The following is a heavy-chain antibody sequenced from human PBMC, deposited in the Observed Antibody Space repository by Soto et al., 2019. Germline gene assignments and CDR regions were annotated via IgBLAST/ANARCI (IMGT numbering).Heavy chain of an antibody. CDR3: ARQQPGLAPSPVDY. V-gene: IGHV3-7*03. CDR1: GFTFSSYW. J-gene: IGHJ4*02. Sequence: EVQLVESGGGLVQPGGSLRLSCAASGFTFSSYWMTWVRQAPGKGLEWVANIKQDGSEKYYVDSVKGRFTISRDNAKNSLYLQMNSLRAEDTAVYYCARQQPGLAPSPVDYWGQGTLVTVSS. D-gene: IGHD6-19*01. CDR2: IKQDGSEK.